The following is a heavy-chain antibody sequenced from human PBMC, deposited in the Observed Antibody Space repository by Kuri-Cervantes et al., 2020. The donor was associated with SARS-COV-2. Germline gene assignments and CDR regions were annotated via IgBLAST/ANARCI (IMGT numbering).Heavy chain of an antibody. Sequence: GGSLRLPCAASGFTFSNYAMNWVRQAPGKGLEWFSGITGTGRNTYYADSVKGRFTISREKSKNTLYLQMNSLRVEDTAVYYCAKDGFVGGLGSPGRAYFQHWGQGTLVTVSS. CDR2: ITGTGRNT. CDR3: AKDGFVGGLGSPGRAYFQH. CDR1: GFTFSNYA. V-gene: IGHV3-23*01. J-gene: IGHJ1*01. D-gene: IGHD2-15*01.